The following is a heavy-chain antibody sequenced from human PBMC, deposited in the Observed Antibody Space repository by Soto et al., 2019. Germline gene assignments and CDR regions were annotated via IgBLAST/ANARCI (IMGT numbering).Heavy chain of an antibody. V-gene: IGHV4-30-4*01. CDR1: GGSISSGDYY. Sequence: SETLSLTCTVSGGSISSGDYYWSWIRQPPVKGLEWIGYIYYSGSTYYNPSLKSRVTISVDTSKNQFSLKLSSVTAADTAVYYCASSQTAAYYDSSGYYPPFDYWGQGTLVTVSS. D-gene: IGHD3-22*01. CDR3: ASSQTAAYYDSSGYYPPFDY. CDR2: IYYSGST. J-gene: IGHJ4*02.